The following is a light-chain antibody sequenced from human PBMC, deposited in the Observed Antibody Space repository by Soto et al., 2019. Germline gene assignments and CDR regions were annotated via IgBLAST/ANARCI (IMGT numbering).Light chain of an antibody. V-gene: IGKV3-15*01. CDR1: QSVRSN. Sequence: EIVMTQSPATLSVSLGERATLSCRASQSVRSNLAWYQQKPGQAPRLLIYGASTRATRIPARFSGSGSGTEFTLTISSLQSEDFAVYYCQQYSDWYTFGQGTKLEIK. CDR3: QQYSDWYT. J-gene: IGKJ2*01. CDR2: GAS.